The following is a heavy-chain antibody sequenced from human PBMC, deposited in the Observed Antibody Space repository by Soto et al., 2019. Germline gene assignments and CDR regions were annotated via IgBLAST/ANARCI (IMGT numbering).Heavy chain of an antibody. V-gene: IGHV4-30-2*01. Sequence: QLQLQESGSGLVKPSQTLSLTCAVSGGSISSGGYSWSWIRQPPGKGLEWIGYIYHSGSTYYNPSLKSRVTISVDRSKNQFSLKLSSVTAADTAVYYCARGLLWFGGPSTQAKNWFDPWGQGTLVTVSS. CDR2: IYHSGST. CDR3: ARGLLWFGGPSTQAKNWFDP. CDR1: GGSISSGGYS. D-gene: IGHD3-10*01. J-gene: IGHJ5*02.